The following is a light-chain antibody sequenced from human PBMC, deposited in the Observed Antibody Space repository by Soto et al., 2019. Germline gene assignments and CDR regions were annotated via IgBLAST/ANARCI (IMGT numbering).Light chain of an antibody. CDR3: QRYGSSPWT. CDR2: DAS. V-gene: IGKV3-20*01. Sequence: IVLTQSPGTLSLSPGERATLSCRASQSVDSSHLAWYQQKPGQAPRLLIYDASARATGIPDRFSGSGSGTDFTLAISRLEPEDFAVYYCQRYGSSPWTFGQGTKVESK. CDR1: QSVDSSH. J-gene: IGKJ1*01.